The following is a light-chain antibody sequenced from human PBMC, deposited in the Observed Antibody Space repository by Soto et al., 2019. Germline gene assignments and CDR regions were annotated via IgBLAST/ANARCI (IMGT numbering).Light chain of an antibody. V-gene: IGKV3-20*01. CDR3: QQYGSSRLT. CDR2: GAS. CDR1: QSVSSSY. Sequence: EIVLTQSPGTLSLSKGERATLSCRASQSVSSSYLACYQQTPDQAPRLLIYGASSRATGIPDRFSGSGSGTDFTLTISRLEPDDFAVYYCQQYGSSRLTFGGGTKVEIK. J-gene: IGKJ4*01.